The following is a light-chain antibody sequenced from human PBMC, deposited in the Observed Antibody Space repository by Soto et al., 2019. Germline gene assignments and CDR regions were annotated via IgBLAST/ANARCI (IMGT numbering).Light chain of an antibody. CDR3: NSDTNSSAVV. CDR1: RDDIGAYDY. J-gene: IGLJ2*01. Sequence: QSALAQPASVSGSPGQSITISCAGTRDDIGAYDYVSWYQQHPGSAPKLLVYEVTNRPSGVSDRFSGSKSGNTASLTISGLQAEDEADYYCNSDTNSSAVVFGGGTKVTVL. CDR2: EVT. V-gene: IGLV2-14*01.